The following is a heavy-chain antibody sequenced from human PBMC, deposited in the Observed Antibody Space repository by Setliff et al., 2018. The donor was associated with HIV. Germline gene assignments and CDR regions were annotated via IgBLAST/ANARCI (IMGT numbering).Heavy chain of an antibody. CDR3: ARDVTYYYDSGGRDYYGMDV. CDR2: IYSSGST. J-gene: IGHJ6*02. D-gene: IGHD3-22*01. Sequence: TSETLSLTCTVSSGSIRSYYWSWIRQPPGKGLEWIGYIYSSGSTNYNPSLKSRVTISVDTSKNQFSLKLSSVTAADTAVYYCARDVTYYYDSGGRDYYGMDVWGQGTTVTVSS. V-gene: IGHV4-59*01. CDR1: SGSIRSYY.